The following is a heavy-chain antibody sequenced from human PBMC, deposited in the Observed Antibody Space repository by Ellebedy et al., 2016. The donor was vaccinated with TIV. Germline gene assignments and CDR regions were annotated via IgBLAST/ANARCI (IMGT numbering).Heavy chain of an antibody. J-gene: IGHJ6*02. V-gene: IGHV3-33*01. Sequence: GGSLRLSCAASGFTFSSYGMHWVRQAPGKGLEWVAVIWYDGSNKYYADSVKGRFTISRYNSKNTLYLQMNSLRAEDTAVYYCARAYSSGWYGVSGYYYYGMDVWGQGTTVTVSS. CDR1: GFTFSSYG. CDR2: IWYDGSNK. D-gene: IGHD6-19*01. CDR3: ARAYSSGWYGVSGYYYYGMDV.